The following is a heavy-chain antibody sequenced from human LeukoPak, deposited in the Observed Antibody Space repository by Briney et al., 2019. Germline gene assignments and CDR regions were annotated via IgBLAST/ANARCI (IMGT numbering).Heavy chain of an antibody. CDR1: LDSTTSNS. V-gene: IGHV4-4*02. CDR3: AREILGGFNPGAY. D-gene: IGHD1-14*01. CDR2: IHRSGSP. Sequence: PSETLSLTCTVSLDSTTSNSGSWVRQPPGKGLEWIGEIHRSGSPNYNPSLQSRVTISIDRSRNQIVLELSSVTAADTAVYYCAREILGGFNPGAYWGQGTLVTVSS. J-gene: IGHJ4*02.